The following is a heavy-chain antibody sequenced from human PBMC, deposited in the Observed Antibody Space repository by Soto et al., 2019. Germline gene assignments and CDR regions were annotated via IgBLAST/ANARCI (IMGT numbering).Heavy chain of an antibody. J-gene: IGHJ4*02. CDR1: GFTFSNAW. V-gene: IGHV3-15*07. D-gene: IGHD3-16*02. CDR2: IKSKTDGGTT. Sequence: EVQLVESGGGLVKPGGSLRLSCAASGFTFSNAWMNWVRQAPGKGLEWVGRIKSKTDGGTTDYAAPVKGRFTISRDDSKNTLYLQMNSLKTEDTAVYYCTTGANLMITFGGVIVGLDYWGQGTLVTVSS. CDR3: TTGANLMITFGGVIVGLDY.